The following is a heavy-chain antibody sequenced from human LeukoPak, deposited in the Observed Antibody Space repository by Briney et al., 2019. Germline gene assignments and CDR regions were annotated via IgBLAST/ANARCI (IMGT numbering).Heavy chain of an antibody. J-gene: IGHJ4*02. V-gene: IGHV4-39*01. CDR1: GGSISSSSYY. CDR3: PRHSYRLLREY. D-gene: IGHD2-2*01. CDR2: IYYSGST. Sequence: TSETLSLTCTVSGGSISSSSYYWGWIRQPPGKGLEWIGSIYYSGSTYYNPSLKSRVTISVDTSKNQFSLKLSSVNTADTDVYKCPRHSYRLLREYWGQGTLVSVSS.